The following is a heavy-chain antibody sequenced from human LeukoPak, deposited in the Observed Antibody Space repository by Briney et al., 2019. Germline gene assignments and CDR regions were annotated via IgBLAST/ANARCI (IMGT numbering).Heavy chain of an antibody. CDR3: AKDSGGRLAVAGTFDY. V-gene: IGHV3-48*01. CDR1: GFTFSSYS. Sequence: GGSLRLSCAASGFTFSSYSMNWVRQAPGKGLEWVSYISSSSSTIYYADSVKGRFTISRDNSKNTLYLQMNSLRAEDTAVYYCAKDSGGRLAVAGTFDYWGQGTLVTVSS. D-gene: IGHD6-19*01. CDR2: ISSSSSTI. J-gene: IGHJ4*02.